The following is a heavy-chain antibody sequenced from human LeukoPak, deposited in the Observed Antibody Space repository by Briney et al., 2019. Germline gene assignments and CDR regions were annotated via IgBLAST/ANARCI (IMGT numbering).Heavy chain of an antibody. Sequence: PGGSLRLFCAAPGFTVSTTYMSWVCQDPGMGPEWVSIIYSRGSTYYTDSVKGRFTISRDNSKNTLYLQMNSLRADDTAVYYCARSMAHGHHDHWGQRTLVTVSS. J-gene: IGHJ4*02. V-gene: IGHV3-53*01. D-gene: IGHD5-24*01. CDR1: GFTVSTTY. CDR3: ARSMAHGHHDH. CDR2: IYSRGST.